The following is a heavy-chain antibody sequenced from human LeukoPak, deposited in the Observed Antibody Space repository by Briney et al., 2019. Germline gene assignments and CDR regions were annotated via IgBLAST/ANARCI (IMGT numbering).Heavy chain of an antibody. CDR2: TYYRSQWYF. D-gene: IGHD2-21*02. Sequence: SQTLSLTCDIFEDSVSDDGAAWNWIRQSPSRGLEWLGRTYYRSQWYFDYPPILKNRLIIKPDIINNQVSLQLKSVTPDDTAVYCYLTRVFGLVVWGRGTTVTVS. V-gene: IGHV6-1*01. J-gene: IGHJ6*02. CDR3: LTRVFGLVV. CDR1: EDSVSDDGAA.